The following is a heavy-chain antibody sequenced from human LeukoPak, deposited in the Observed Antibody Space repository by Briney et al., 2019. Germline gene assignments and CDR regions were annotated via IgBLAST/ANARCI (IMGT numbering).Heavy chain of an antibody. CDR3: ARALYDLLTGYYIDY. J-gene: IGHJ4*02. D-gene: IGHD3-9*01. CDR1: RFTFSSYS. V-gene: IGHV3-48*02. CDR2: ISSSSSTI. Sequence: GGSLRLSCAASRFTFSSYSMNWVRQAPGMGLEWVSYISSSSSTIYYADSVKGRFTISRDNAKNSLYLQMNSLRDEDTAVYYCARALYDLLTGYYIDYWGQGTLVTVSS.